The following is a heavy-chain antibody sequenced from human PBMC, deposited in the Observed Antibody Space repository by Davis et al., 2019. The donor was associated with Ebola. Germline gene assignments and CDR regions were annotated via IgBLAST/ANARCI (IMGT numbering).Heavy chain of an antibody. V-gene: IGHV3-9*01. D-gene: IGHD4-17*01. CDR2: ISWNSGSV. J-gene: IGHJ4*02. Sequence: SLKISCAASGFTFEDYAMHWVRQAPGKGLEWVSGISWNSGSVAYADSVKGRFTISRDNAKNSLYLQMNSLRAEDTAVYYCARVSYSMTTEDYWGQGTLVTVSS. CDR3: ARVSYSMTTEDY. CDR1: GFTFEDYA.